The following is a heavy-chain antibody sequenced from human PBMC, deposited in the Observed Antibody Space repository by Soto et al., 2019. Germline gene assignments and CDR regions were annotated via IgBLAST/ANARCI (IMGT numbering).Heavy chain of an antibody. J-gene: IGHJ4*02. CDR1: GGSISSSSYY. Sequence: SETLSLTCTVSGGSISSSSYYWGWIRQPPGKGLEWIGSIYYSGSTYYNPSLKSRVTISVDTSKNQFSLKLSSVTAADTAVYYCASLDWEYYFDYWGQGTLVTVSS. D-gene: IGHD1-26*01. V-gene: IGHV4-39*07. CDR3: ASLDWEYYFDY. CDR2: IYYSGST.